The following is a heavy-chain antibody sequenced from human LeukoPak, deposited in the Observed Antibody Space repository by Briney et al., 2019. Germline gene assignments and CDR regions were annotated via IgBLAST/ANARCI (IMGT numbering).Heavy chain of an antibody. D-gene: IGHD6-13*01. CDR1: GGSISSGGYY. Sequence: SETLSLTCTVSGGSISSGGYYRSWIRQHPGKGLEWIGYIYYSGSTYYNPSLKSRVTISVDTSKNQFSLKLSSVTAADTAVYYCASASPYSSSWYRTYYYGMDVWGQGTTVTVSS. V-gene: IGHV4-31*03. CDR3: ASASPYSSSWYRTYYYGMDV. J-gene: IGHJ6*02. CDR2: IYYSGST.